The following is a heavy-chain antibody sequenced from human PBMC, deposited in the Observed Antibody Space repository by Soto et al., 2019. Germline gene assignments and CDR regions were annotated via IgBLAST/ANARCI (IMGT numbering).Heavy chain of an antibody. Sequence: SETLSLTCAVFGGSFSSSTYHWGWILHPPGKGLEWIGSFYYSGSTYYNPSLRSRVTISIDTSKNQFSLNLSSVTAADTAVYYCARAYYDTGGSFWFDPWGQGTLVTVS. V-gene: IGHV4-39*01. CDR1: GGSFSSSTYH. D-gene: IGHD3-22*01. CDR2: FYYSGST. J-gene: IGHJ5*02. CDR3: ARAYYDTGGSFWFDP.